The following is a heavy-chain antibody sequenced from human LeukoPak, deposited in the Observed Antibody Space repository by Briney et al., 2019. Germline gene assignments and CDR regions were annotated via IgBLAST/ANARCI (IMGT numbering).Heavy chain of an antibody. Sequence: SETLSLTCTVSGGSISSYYWSWIRQPPGKGLEWIGYIYTSGSTNYNPSLKSRVTISVDTSKNQFSLKLSSVTAADTAVYYCARQGPWRSGYSQYNWFDPWGQGTLVTVSS. CDR2: IYTSGST. CDR3: ARQGPWRSGYSQYNWFDP. D-gene: IGHD3-3*01. V-gene: IGHV4-4*09. J-gene: IGHJ5*02. CDR1: GGSISSYY.